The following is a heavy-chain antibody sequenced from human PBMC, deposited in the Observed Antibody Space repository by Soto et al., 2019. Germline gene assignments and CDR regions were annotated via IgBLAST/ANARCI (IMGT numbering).Heavy chain of an antibody. CDR3: AKIAEYYYGSGSYYDFDY. CDR1: GFTFSSYA. V-gene: IGHV3-23*01. CDR2: ISGSGGST. J-gene: IGHJ4*02. D-gene: IGHD3-10*01. Sequence: GGSLRLSCAASGFTFSSYAMSWVRQAPGKGLEWVSAISGSGGSTYYPDTVKGRFTISKDNSKNTQYLQMNSLRAEDTAVYYCAKIAEYYYGSGSYYDFDYWGQGTLVTVSS.